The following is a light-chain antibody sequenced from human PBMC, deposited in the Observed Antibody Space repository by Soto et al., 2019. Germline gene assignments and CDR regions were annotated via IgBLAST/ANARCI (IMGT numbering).Light chain of an antibody. CDR3: SSYTSSSTLYV. V-gene: IGLV2-14*01. J-gene: IGLJ1*01. CDR1: SSDVGGYNY. Sequence: QSVLTQPASVSGSPGQSITISCTGTSSDVGGYNYVPWYQQHPGKAPKLMIYDVSNRPSGVSNRFSGSKSGNTASLTISGPQAEDEADYYCSSYTSSSTLYVFGTGTKVT. CDR2: DVS.